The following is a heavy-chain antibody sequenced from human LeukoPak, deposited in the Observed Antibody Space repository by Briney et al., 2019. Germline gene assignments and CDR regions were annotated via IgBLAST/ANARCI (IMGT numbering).Heavy chain of an antibody. J-gene: IGHJ4*02. Sequence: TSETLSLTCTVSGGSISSSTYYWGWIRQPPGEGLEWIGTISYGGSTTYNPSLKSRVTISIGTSKNQFSLKLRSVSAADMAFYYCARISGSYSVFFRFDSWGQGTLVTVSS. V-gene: IGHV4-39*07. CDR2: ISYGGST. D-gene: IGHD1-26*01. CDR3: ARISGSYSVFFRFDS. CDR1: GGSISSSTYY.